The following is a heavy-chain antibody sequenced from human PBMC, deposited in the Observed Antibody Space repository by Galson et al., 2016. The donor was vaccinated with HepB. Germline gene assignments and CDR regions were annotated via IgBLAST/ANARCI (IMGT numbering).Heavy chain of an antibody. V-gene: IGHV3-53*01. CDR1: GFSVSSHY. Sequence: SLRLSCAASGFSVSSHYVSWVRQAPRKGLGWVSIIYSGGQTYYADSVKGRFTISRDSSKHTLYLQTDSLRAEDTAVYYCATDHGPSGWLNWGQGTLVTVSS. CDR3: ATDHGPSGWLN. D-gene: IGHD6-19*01. J-gene: IGHJ1*01. CDR2: IYSGGQT.